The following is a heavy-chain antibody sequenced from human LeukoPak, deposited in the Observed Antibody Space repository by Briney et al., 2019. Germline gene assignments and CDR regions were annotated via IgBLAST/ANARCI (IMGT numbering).Heavy chain of an antibody. J-gene: IGHJ3*02. CDR2: IYYSGST. CDR3: ASPANSSSWYGGAFDI. CDR1: GGSISSSSYY. Sequence: SETLSLTCTVSGGSISSSSYYWGWIRQPPGKGLEWIGGIYYSGSTYYNPSLKSRVTISVDTSKNQFSLKLSSVTAADTAVYYCASPANSSSWYGGAFDIWGQGTMVTVSS. D-gene: IGHD6-13*01. V-gene: IGHV4-39*01.